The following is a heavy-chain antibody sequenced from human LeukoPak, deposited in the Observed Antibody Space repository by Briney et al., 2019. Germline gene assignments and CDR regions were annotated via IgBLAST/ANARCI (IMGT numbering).Heavy chain of an antibody. CDR2: IYYSGST. J-gene: IGHJ6*02. Sequence: QPSETLSLTCTVSGGSISSYYWSWIRQPPGKGLEWIGSIYYSGSTNYNPSLKSRVTISVDTSKNQFSLKLSSVTAADTAVYYCARVSGSYYGGYYYYYGMDVWGQGTTVTVSS. D-gene: IGHD1-26*01. CDR1: GGSISSYY. V-gene: IGHV4-59*01. CDR3: ARVSGSYYGGYYYYYGMDV.